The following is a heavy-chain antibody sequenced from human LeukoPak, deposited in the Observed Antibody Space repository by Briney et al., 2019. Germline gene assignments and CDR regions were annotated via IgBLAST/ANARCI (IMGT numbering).Heavy chain of an antibody. Sequence: PGGSLRLSCAASGFTFSSYAMHWVRQAPGKGLEWVAVISYDGSNKYYADSVKGRFTISRDNSENTLYLQMNSLRAEDTAVHYCARDRGGGGYYFEYWGQGTLVTVSS. D-gene: IGHD2-15*01. V-gene: IGHV3-30-3*01. CDR2: ISYDGSNK. J-gene: IGHJ4*02. CDR1: GFTFSSYA. CDR3: ARDRGGGGYYFEY.